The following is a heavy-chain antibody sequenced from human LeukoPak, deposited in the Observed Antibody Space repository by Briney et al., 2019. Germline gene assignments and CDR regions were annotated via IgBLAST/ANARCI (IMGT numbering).Heavy chain of an antibody. CDR3: AHRPGDFWSGYYSRWFDP. Sequence: SGPTLVKPTQTLTLTCTFSGFSPSTSGVGVGWIRQPPGKALEWLALIYWNDDKRYSPSLKSRLTITKDTSKNQVVLTMTNMDPVDTATYYCAHRPGDFWSGYYSRWFDPWGQGTLVTVSS. D-gene: IGHD3-3*01. V-gene: IGHV2-5*01. CDR2: IYWNDDK. CDR1: GFSPSTSGVG. J-gene: IGHJ5*02.